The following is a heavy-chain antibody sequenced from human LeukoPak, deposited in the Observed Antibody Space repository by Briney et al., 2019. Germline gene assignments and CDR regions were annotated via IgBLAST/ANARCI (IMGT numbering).Heavy chain of an antibody. J-gene: IGHJ5*02. V-gene: IGHV3-23*01. CDR2: ISGSGGST. CDR1: GFTFSSYA. Sequence: GGSLRLSCAASGFTFSSYAMSWVRQAPGKGLEWVSAISGSGGSTYYADSVKGRFTICRDNSKNTLYLQMNSLRAEDTAVYYCAKHYYGSSGYTYNWFDPWGQGTLVTVSS. CDR3: AKHYYGSSGYTYNWFDP. D-gene: IGHD3-22*01.